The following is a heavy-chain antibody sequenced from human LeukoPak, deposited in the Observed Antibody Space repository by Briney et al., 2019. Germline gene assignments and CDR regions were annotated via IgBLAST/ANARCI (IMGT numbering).Heavy chain of an antibody. V-gene: IGHV3-53*01. CDR2: IYSGGST. J-gene: IGHJ4*02. CDR3: ARDSSSGWDKGGNYFDY. D-gene: IGHD6-19*01. Sequence: GGSLRLSCAASGXTVSSNYMSWVRQAPGKGREWVSVIYSGGSTYYADSVKGRFTISRDNSKNTLYLQMNSLRAEDTAVYYCARDSSSGWDKGGNYFDYWGQGTLVTVPS. CDR1: GXTVSSNY.